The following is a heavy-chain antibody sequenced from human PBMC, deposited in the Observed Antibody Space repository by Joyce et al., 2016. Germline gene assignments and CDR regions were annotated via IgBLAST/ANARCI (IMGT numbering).Heavy chain of an antibody. V-gene: IGHV1-18*01. J-gene: IGHJ5*02. CDR2: ITAYKGDT. Sequence: QVHLVQSGAEVKKPGASVKVSCKASGYTLSTYGITWVRQAPGQGLEWMGWITAYKGDTKDAQKFKGRVTMTTDPSTNTGYMELRSLRSDDTAIYYCARVGADWFDPWGQGTPVTVSS. CDR1: GYTLSTYG. CDR3: ARVGADWFDP.